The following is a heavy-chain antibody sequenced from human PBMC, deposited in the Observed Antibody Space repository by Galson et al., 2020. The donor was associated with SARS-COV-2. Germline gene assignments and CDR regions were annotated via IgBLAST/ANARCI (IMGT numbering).Heavy chain of an antibody. CDR1: GTSISSGSYS. CDR2: ISHSRGT. D-gene: IGHD4-17*01. V-gene: IGHV4-30-2*01. Sequence: SETLSLTCAAAGTSISSGSYSWNWIRQPPGKGLEWIGNISHSRGTYYNPSLKSRVTISGDRSKNQFSLRLSSVTAADTAVYYCARLHYGEYAPEAFDIWGPGTRVTVAS. J-gene: IGHJ3*02. CDR3: ARLHYGEYAPEAFDI.